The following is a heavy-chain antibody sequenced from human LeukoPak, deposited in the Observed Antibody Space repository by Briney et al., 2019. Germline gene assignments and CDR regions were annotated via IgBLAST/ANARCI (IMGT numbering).Heavy chain of an antibody. V-gene: IGHV1-2*02. CDR2: INPNSGGT. Sequence: ASVKVSCKASGYTFTGYYMHWVRQAPGQGLEWMGWINPNSGGTNYARKFQGRVTMTRDTSISTAYMELSRLRSDDTAVYYCARDSGGGYYYGSSGYYAEYFQHWGQGTLVTVSS. J-gene: IGHJ1*01. CDR3: ARDSGGGYYYGSSGYYAEYFQH. D-gene: IGHD3-22*01. CDR1: GYTFTGYY.